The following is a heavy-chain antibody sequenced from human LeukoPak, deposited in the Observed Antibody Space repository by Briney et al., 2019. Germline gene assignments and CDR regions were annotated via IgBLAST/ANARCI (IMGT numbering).Heavy chain of an antibody. J-gene: IGHJ3*02. CDR3: ARPILQYDYYYAFDI. CDR1: GGSISSYY. CDR2: IYYSGST. Sequence: PSETLSLTCTVSGGSISSYYWSWIRQPPGKGLEWIGYIYYSGSTNYNPSLKSRVTISVDTSKNQFSLKLSSVTAADTAVYYCARPILQYDYYYAFDIWGQGTMVTVSS. V-gene: IGHV4-59*12. D-gene: IGHD3-16*01.